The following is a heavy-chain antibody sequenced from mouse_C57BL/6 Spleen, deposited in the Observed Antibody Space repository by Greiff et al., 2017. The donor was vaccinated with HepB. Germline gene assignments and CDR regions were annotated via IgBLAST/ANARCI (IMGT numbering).Heavy chain of an antibody. Sequence: QVQLQQPGAELVKPGASVKLSCKASGYTFTSYWMHWVKQRPGRGLGWIGRIDPNSGGTKYNEKFKSKATLTVDKPSSTAYLQLSSLTSEDSAVYYCARGRYLLSHYYAMDYWGQGTSVTVSS. D-gene: IGHD1-1*02. CDR2: IDPNSGGT. CDR1: GYTFTSYW. J-gene: IGHJ4*01. CDR3: ARGRYLLSHYYAMDY. V-gene: IGHV1-72*01.